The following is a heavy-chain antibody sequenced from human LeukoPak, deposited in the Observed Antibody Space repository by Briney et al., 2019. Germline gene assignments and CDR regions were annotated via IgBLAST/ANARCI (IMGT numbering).Heavy chain of an antibody. CDR3: ASMGQQLVFVY. CDR2: MNPNSGNT. Sequence: ASVKVSCKASGGTFSSYAINWVRQATGQGLEWMGWMNPNSGNTGYAQKFQGRVTITADESTSTAYMELSSLRSEDTAVYYCASMGQQLVFVYWDQGTLVTVSS. V-gene: IGHV1-8*03. J-gene: IGHJ4*02. D-gene: IGHD6-13*01. CDR1: GGTFSSYA.